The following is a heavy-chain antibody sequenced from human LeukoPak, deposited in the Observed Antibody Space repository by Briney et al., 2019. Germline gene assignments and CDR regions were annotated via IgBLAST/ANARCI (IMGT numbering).Heavy chain of an antibody. J-gene: IGHJ4*02. CDR2: IYYSGST. V-gene: IGHV4-4*02. CDR1: GGSISSSNW. Sequence: SETLSLTCAASGGSISSSNWRSWVRHPPGKGLGGFGSIYYSGSTYYNPSLKSRVTISVDTSKNRFSLHLSSVTAADTAVYFCTLRNFWGQGSLVTVSS. CDR3: TLRNF.